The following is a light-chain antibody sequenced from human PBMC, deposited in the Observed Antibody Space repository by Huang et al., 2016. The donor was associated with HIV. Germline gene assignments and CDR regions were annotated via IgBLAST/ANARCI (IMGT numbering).Light chain of an antibody. CDR3: QQYRSSPIT. CDR1: QNITDNF. V-gene: IGKV3-20*01. J-gene: IGKJ4*01. CDR2: GAS. Sequence: VLTQSPGMLSLSPGERAALSCRSSQNITDNFLAWYQQKSGQPPRLLSYGASSRAIGIPDRFSGSGSGTDLTLTISRLEPQDSAVYYCQQYRSSPITFGGGTNVEIK.